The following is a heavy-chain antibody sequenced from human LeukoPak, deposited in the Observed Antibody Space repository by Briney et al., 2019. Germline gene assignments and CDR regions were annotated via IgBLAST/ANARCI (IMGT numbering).Heavy chain of an antibody. D-gene: IGHD6-19*01. CDR3: ARDLAQVITQWLVPSTRDYGMDV. Sequence: GGSLRLSCAASGFTFSSYSMNWVRQAPGKGLEWVSYISSSSTIYYADSVKGRFTISRDNAKNSLYLQMNSLRAEDTAVYYCARDLAQVITQWLVPSTRDYGMDVWGQGTTVTVSS. V-gene: IGHV3-48*01. CDR1: GFTFSSYS. J-gene: IGHJ6*02. CDR2: ISSSSTI.